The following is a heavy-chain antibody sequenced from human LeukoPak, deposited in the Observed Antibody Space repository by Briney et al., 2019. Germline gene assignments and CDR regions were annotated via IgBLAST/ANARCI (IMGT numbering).Heavy chain of an antibody. CDR3: ARGRGYYYGSGSHLRYFDL. CDR1: GGSFSGYY. V-gene: IGHV4-34*01. D-gene: IGHD3-10*01. J-gene: IGHJ2*01. CDR2: INHSGST. Sequence: PSETLSLTCAVYGGSFSGYYWSWIRQPPGKGLEWIGEINHSGSTNYNPSLKSRVTISVDTSKNQFSLELSSVTAADTAVYYCARGRGYYYGSGSHLRYFDLWGRGTLVTVS.